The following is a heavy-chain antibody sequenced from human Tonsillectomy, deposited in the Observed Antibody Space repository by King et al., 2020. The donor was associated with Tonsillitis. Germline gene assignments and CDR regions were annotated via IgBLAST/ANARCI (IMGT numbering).Heavy chain of an antibody. D-gene: IGHD3-10*01. CDR3: ARYPLYYYGENY. Sequence: MQLQESGPGLVKPSETLSLTCTVSGGSISSSSYYWGWIRQPPGKGLEWIGSIYYSGSTYYNPSLKSRVTISVDTSKNQFSLKLSSVTAADTAVYYCARYPLYYYGENYWGQGTLVTVSS. V-gene: IGHV4-39*07. J-gene: IGHJ4*02. CDR2: IYYSGST. CDR1: GGSISSSSYY.